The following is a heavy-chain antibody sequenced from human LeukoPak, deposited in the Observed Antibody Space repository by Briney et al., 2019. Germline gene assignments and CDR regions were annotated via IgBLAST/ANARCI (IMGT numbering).Heavy chain of an antibody. CDR3: ARVCAAPGYSYGLRWFDP. D-gene: IGHD5-18*01. J-gene: IGHJ5*02. V-gene: IGHV4-34*01. CDR1: GGSFSGYY. Sequence: SETLSLTCAVYGGSFSGYYWSWLRQPPGKGLEWIGEINHSGSTNYNPSLKSRVTISVDTSKNQFSLKLSSVTAADTAVYYCARVCAAPGYSYGLRWFDPWGQGTLVTVSS. CDR2: INHSGST.